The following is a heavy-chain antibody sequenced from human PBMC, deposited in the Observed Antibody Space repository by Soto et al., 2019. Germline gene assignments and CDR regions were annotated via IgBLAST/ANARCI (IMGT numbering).Heavy chain of an antibody. D-gene: IGHD4-17*01. CDR1: GFTFSSYA. J-gene: IGHJ4*02. CDR2: ISGSGGST. Sequence: EVQLLESGGNLVQPGGSLRLSCAASGFTFSSYAMSWVRQAPGKGLEWVSAISGSGGSTYYADSVKGRFTISRDNXXNTLYLQMNSLRAEDTAVYYCVKNSESYGDSKYDYWGQGTLVTVSS. CDR3: VKNSESYGDSKYDY. V-gene: IGHV3-23*01.